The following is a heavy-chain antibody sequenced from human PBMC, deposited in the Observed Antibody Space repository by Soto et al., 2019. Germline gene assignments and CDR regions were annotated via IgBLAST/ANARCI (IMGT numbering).Heavy chain of an antibody. CDR1: GYTFTNYA. D-gene: IGHD4-17*01. Sequence: QVQLVQSGAEVKKPGASVKGSCKASGYTFTNYAMHSVRQAPGQRLEWMGGINAGNGNTKYSQKLQGRATLTRDTSASTASMELSSLRSEDTAVYFCARMYGDYFGMDVWGQGTTVTVSS. CDR2: INAGNGNT. J-gene: IGHJ6*02. CDR3: ARMYGDYFGMDV. V-gene: IGHV1-3*01.